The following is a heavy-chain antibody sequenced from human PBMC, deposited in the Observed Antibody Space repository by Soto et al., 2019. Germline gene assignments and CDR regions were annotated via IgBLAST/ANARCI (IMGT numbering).Heavy chain of an antibody. V-gene: IGHV4-34*01. CDR2: MNHLTTT. J-gene: IGHJ4*02. CDR3: ARGYDTALAPIF. D-gene: IGHD5-18*01. CDR1: GGSFSSYH. Sequence: PSETLSLTCAVYGGSFSSYHWSWIRQTPGKGLEWIGEMNHLTTTNYNPSLKSPVIISLDTPKDQFSLKLSSVTAADTAVYYCARGYDTALAPIFWGQGTLVTVSS.